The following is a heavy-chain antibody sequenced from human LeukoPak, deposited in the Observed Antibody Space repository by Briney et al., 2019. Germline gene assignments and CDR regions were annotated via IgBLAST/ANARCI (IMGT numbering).Heavy chain of an antibody. Sequence: ASVKVSCKASGYTFTTSGISWVRQAPGQGLEWMGIINPTGGSTSYAQKFQGRVTMTRDRSTSTIFMELSSLRSEDTAVYYCARDYQPNDFDYWGQGTLVTVSS. D-gene: IGHD2-2*01. CDR3: ARDYQPNDFDY. V-gene: IGHV1-46*01. J-gene: IGHJ4*02. CDR1: GYTFTTSG. CDR2: INPTGGST.